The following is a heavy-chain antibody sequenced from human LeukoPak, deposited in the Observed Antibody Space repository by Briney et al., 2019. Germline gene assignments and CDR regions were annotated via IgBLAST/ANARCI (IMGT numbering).Heavy chain of an antibody. V-gene: IGHV3-33*06. CDR1: GFTFSSYG. CDR3: AKEGLRYFDWSPYYFDY. D-gene: IGHD3-9*01. J-gene: IGHJ4*02. Sequence: PGGSLRLSCAASGFTFSSYGMHWVRQAPGKGLEWVAVIWYDGSNKYYADSVKGRFTISRDHSKNTLYLQMNSLRAEDTAVYYCAKEGLRYFDWSPYYFDYWGQGTLVTVSS. CDR2: IWYDGSNK.